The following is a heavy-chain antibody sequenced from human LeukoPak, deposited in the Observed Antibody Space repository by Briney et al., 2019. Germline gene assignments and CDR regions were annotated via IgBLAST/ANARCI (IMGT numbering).Heavy chain of an antibody. D-gene: IGHD5-24*01. CDR1: GFTFSSYG. Sequence: PGGSLRLSCAASGFTFSSYGMSWVRQAPGKGLERVSAISGSGGSAYYADSVKGRFIISRDNSKNTLYLQMNSLRAEDTAVYYCAKDLLEMATITDYFDYWGQGTLVTVSS. CDR3: AKDLLEMATITDYFDY. V-gene: IGHV3-23*01. CDR2: ISGSGGSA. J-gene: IGHJ4*02.